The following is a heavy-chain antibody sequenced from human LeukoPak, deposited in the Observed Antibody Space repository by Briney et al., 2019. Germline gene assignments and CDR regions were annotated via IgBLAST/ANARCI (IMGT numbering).Heavy chain of an antibody. CDR3: ARLNGYGDYVLH. D-gene: IGHD4-17*01. V-gene: IGHV4-59*01. J-gene: IGHJ4*02. Sequence: SETLSLTCAVSGGSINTYYWSWIRQPPGKGLEWIASVYHSGTSNYNPSLRSRVTISVETSKNQFSLRVNSVTTADTALYYCARLNGYGDYVLHWGQGTLVTVSS. CDR2: VYHSGTS. CDR1: GGSINTYY.